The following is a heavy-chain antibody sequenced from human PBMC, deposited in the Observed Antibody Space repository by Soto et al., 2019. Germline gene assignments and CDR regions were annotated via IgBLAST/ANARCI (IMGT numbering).Heavy chain of an antibody. Sequence: ASVKVSCKASGYNFTGYYMHWVRQAPGQGLEWMGWINPNSGGTNYAQKFQGWVTMTRDTSISTAYMELSRLRSDDTAVYYCARAARPEIAARPELYYYYMDVWGKGTTVTVSS. CDR2: INPNSGGT. V-gene: IGHV1-2*04. J-gene: IGHJ6*03. D-gene: IGHD6-6*01. CDR3: ARAARPEIAARPELYYYYMDV. CDR1: GYNFTGYY.